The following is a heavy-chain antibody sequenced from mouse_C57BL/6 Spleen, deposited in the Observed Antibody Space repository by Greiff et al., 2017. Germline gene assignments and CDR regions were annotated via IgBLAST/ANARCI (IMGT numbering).Heavy chain of an antibody. D-gene: IGHD1-2*01. Sequence: QVQLQQPGAELVKPGASVEMSCKASGYTFTSYWITWVKQRPGQGLEWIGDIYPGSGSTNYNEKFKSKATLTVDTSSSTAYMQLSSLTSEDSAVYYCARSHYSLDAMDYWGQGTSVTVSS. CDR2: IYPGSGST. CDR3: ARSHYSLDAMDY. CDR1: GYTFTSYW. V-gene: IGHV1-55*01. J-gene: IGHJ4*01.